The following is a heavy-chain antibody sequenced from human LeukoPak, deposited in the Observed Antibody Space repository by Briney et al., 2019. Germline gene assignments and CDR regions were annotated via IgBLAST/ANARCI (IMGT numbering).Heavy chain of an antibody. CDR1: GYTFTGYY. Sequence: ASVKVSCKASGYTFTGYYMHWVRQAPGQGLEWMGWINPNSGGTNYAQKFQGRVTMTRDTSISTAYMELSRLRSDDTAVYYCARRYPRLVVPAGVLDYWGQGTLVTVSS. CDR2: INPNSGGT. CDR3: ARRYPRLVVPAGVLDY. D-gene: IGHD2-2*01. J-gene: IGHJ4*02. V-gene: IGHV1-2*02.